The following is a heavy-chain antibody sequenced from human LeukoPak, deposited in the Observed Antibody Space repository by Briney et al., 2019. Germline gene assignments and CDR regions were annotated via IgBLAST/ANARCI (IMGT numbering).Heavy chain of an antibody. V-gene: IGHV4-34*01. CDR1: GGSFSGYY. Sequence: SETLSLTCAVYGGSFSGYYWSWIRQPPGKGLEWIGEINHSGSTNYNPSLKSRVTISVDTSKNQFSLKLSSVTAADTAVYYCARGERGRPRRNWYFDLWGRGTLSLSPQ. J-gene: IGHJ2*01. CDR3: ARGERGRPRRNWYFDL. D-gene: IGHD1-1*01. CDR2: INHSGST.